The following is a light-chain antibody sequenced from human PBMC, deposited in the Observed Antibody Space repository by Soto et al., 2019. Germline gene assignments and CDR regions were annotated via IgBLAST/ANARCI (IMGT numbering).Light chain of an antibody. CDR3: QQYDNLPIT. J-gene: IGKJ5*01. V-gene: IGKV3-20*01. CDR2: GTS. Sequence: EVVLTQSPGTLSLSRGERATLSCRASERIYSAYLGWYQQKPGQAPRLLIYGTSSRATGIPDRFSGSGSGTDFTLTISSLQPEDIATYYCQQYDNLPITFGQGTRLEIK. CDR1: ERIYSAY.